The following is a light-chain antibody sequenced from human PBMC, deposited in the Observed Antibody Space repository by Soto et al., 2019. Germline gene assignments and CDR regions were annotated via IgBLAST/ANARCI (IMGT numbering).Light chain of an antibody. CDR2: KAS. CDR1: QSVDRW. V-gene: IGKV1-5*03. Sequence: DIQMTQSPSTLPASIGDRVIITCRASQSVDRWLAWYQHKPGQAPKLLIYKASRLASGVPSRFSGGGSGTEFTLTINSLQSDDFATYYCQQHRSYPVTFGQGTRLEIK. CDR3: QQHRSYPVT. J-gene: IGKJ5*01.